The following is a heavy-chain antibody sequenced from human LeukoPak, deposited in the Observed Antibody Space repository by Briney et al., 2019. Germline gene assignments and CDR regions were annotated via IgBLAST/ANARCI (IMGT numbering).Heavy chain of an antibody. CDR2: INPNSGGT. CDR3: ARGRSGNWFDP. CDR1: GYTFTGYY. D-gene: IGHD1-26*01. V-gene: IGHV1-2*02. J-gene: IGHJ5*02. Sequence: ASVKVSCKPSGYTFTGYYIHWVRPAPRQGLEWMGWINPNSGGTNYAQKFEGRVTMTRDTSISTAYMELSRLTSDDTAVYYCARGRSGNWFDPWGQGTLVTVSS.